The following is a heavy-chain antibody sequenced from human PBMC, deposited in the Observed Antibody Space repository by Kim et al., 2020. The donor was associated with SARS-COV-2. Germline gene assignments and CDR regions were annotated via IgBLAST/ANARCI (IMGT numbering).Heavy chain of an antibody. CDR2: ISYDASDK. Sequence: GGSLRLSCAASGFTFSTYGMHWVRQAPGKGLEWVAAISYDASDKSSAYAVSGRFTISSDNSNNTLSLHLRSLRPEAAAVSYCSWEGGPYYYFSYGMDV. CDR1: GFTFSTYG. D-gene: IGHD2-15*01. CDR3: SWEGGPYYYFSYGMDV. V-gene: IGHV3-30*03. J-gene: IGHJ6*01.